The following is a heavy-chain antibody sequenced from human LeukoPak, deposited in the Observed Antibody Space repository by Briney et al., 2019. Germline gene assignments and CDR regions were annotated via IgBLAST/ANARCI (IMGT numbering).Heavy chain of an antibody. CDR2: IYTSGST. Sequence: PSETLSLTCTVSGGSISSYSWSWIRQPAGKGLEWIGRIYTSGSTNYKPSLKSRVIMSVDTSRNPFSLKLSSVTAAATAVYYCARDPAMTTVSFTWYFDLWGRGTLVTVSS. D-gene: IGHD4-17*01. V-gene: IGHV4-4*07. CDR3: ARDPAMTTVSFTWYFDL. J-gene: IGHJ2*01. CDR1: GGSISSYS.